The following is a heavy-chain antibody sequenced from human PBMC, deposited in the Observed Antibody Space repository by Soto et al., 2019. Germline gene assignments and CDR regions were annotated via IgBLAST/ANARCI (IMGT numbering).Heavy chain of an antibody. V-gene: IGHV4-61*01. CDR1: GGSVSSGSYY. CDR3: ARHLVASSRGGGWFDP. Sequence: SETLSLTCTVSGGSVSSGSYYWSWIRQPPGKGLEWIGYIYYSGSTNYNPSLKSRVTISVDTSKNQFSLKLSSVTAADTAVYYCARHLVASSRGGGWFDPWGQGTLVTVSS. D-gene: IGHD6-6*01. J-gene: IGHJ5*02. CDR2: IYYSGST.